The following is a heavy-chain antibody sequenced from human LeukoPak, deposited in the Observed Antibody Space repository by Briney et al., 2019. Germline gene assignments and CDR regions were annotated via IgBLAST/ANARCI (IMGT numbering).Heavy chain of an antibody. CDR2: IKQDGSEK. V-gene: IGHV3-7*01. CDR3: ARDQERNAVAGTLGY. D-gene: IGHD6-19*01. CDR1: GFTFSSYW. J-gene: IGHJ4*02. Sequence: GGSLRLSCAASGFTFSSYWMSWVRQAPGKGLEWVANIKQDGSEKYYVDSVKGRFTISRDNAKNSLYLQMNSLRAEDTAVYYCARDQERNAVAGTLGYWGQGTLVTVSS.